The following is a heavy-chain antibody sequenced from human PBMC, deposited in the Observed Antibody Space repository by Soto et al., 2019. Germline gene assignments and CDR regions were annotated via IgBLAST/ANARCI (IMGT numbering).Heavy chain of an antibody. D-gene: IGHD6-13*01. J-gene: IGHJ3*02. CDR1: GYNFNRYW. CDR3: ARSLVNGTYEAFDI. V-gene: IGHV5-51*03. Sequence: EVYLAQSGAEVKKPGESLKISCKGSGYNFNRYWIGWVRQMPGKGLEWMGVIYPGDSDTRYSPSLQGQVTISAVKSSSAAYLQWSSLQASDTATYYCARSLVNGTYEAFDIWGQGTMVTVSS. CDR2: IYPGDSDT.